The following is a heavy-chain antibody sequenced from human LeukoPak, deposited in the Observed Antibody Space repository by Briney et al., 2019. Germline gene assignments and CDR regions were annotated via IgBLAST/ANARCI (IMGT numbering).Heavy chain of an antibody. V-gene: IGHV3-33*06. J-gene: IGHJ4*02. Sequence: GRSLRLSCAASGFTFSSYGMHWVRQAPGKGLEGVAVIWYDGSNKYYADSVKGRFTISRDNSKNTLYLQMNSLRAEDTAVYYCAKGSSYGPYYFDYWGQGTLVTVSS. D-gene: IGHD5-18*01. CDR1: GFTFSSYG. CDR2: IWYDGSNK. CDR3: AKGSSYGPYYFDY.